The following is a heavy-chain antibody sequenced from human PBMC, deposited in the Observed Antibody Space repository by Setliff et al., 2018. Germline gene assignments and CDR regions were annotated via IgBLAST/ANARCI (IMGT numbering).Heavy chain of an antibody. Sequence: ASVKVSCKASGYTFTSHYMHWVRQAPGLGLEWMGTINPSSGRTSYAQKFQGRVTMTRDTSTSTVYVDMSSLRSEDTAVYYCARDVFPYHYEGAFDIWAKGQWSPSPQ. CDR1: GYTFTSHY. D-gene: IGHD3-22*01. CDR2: INPSSGRT. J-gene: IGHJ3*02. V-gene: IGHV1-46*01. CDR3: ARDVFPYHYEGAFDI.